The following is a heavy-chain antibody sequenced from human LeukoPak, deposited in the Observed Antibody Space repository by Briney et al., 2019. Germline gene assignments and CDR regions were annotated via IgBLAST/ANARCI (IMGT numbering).Heavy chain of an antibody. CDR3: AGTSYYYGSGTYYFYYHMDV. D-gene: IGHD3-10*01. Sequence: SVKVSCKASGGTFSSYAISWVRQAPGQGLEWMGGIIHIFGTANYAQKFQGRVTITADESTSTAYMELRSLISEDTAVYYCAGTSYYYGSGTYYFYYHMDVWGKGTMVTISS. J-gene: IGHJ6*03. CDR2: IIHIFGTA. CDR1: GGTFSSYA. V-gene: IGHV1-69*13.